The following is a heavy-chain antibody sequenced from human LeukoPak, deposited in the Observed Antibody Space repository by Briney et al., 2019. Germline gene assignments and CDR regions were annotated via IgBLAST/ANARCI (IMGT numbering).Heavy chain of an antibody. J-gene: IGHJ4*02. D-gene: IGHD5-12*01. Sequence: SETLSLTCTVSGGSISSYYWSWIRQPPGKGLEWIGYIYYSGSTNYNPSLKSRVTISVDTSKNQFSLKLSSVTAADTAVYYCATSGSTKRYFDYWGQRTLVTVSS. V-gene: IGHV4-59*08. CDR1: GGSISSYY. CDR3: ATSGSTKRYFDY. CDR2: IYYSGST.